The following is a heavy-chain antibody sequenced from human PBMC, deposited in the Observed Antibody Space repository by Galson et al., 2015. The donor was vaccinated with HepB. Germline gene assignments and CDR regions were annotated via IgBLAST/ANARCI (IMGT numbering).Heavy chain of an antibody. V-gene: IGHV6-1*01. CDR3: AKARGVRGVISTPLGY. D-gene: IGHD3-10*01. J-gene: IGHJ4*02. Sequence: CAISGDSVSSNSAAWNWIRQSPSRGLEWLGRTYYRSKWYNDYADSIKSRTTINPDTSKNQFSLQLNSVIPEDTAVYYCAKARGVRGVISTPLGYWGQGTLVTVSS. CDR1: GDSVSSNSAA. CDR2: TYYRSKWYN.